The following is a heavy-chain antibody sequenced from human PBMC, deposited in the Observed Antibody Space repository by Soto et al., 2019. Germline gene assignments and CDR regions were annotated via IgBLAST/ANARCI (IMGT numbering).Heavy chain of an antibody. CDR2: IYKSATT. Sequence: KSXGTLSLTCSVSGDSISNLYYFWAWIRQPPGQALEYIGYIYKSATTYYNPSFESRVAISVDTSKSQFSLNVTSVTAADTAVYFCARGRYCLTGRCFPNWFDSWGQGALVIVSS. J-gene: IGHJ5*01. CDR1: GDSISNLYYF. V-gene: IGHV4-30-4*01. CDR3: ARGRYCLTGRCFPNWFDS. D-gene: IGHD7-27*01.